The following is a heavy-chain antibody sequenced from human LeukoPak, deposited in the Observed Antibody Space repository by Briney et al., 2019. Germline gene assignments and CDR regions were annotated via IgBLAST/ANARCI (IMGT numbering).Heavy chain of an antibody. J-gene: IGHJ5*02. CDR2: IDGSGGFT. CDR3: AKKPAGFDP. V-gene: IGHV3-23*01. CDR1: GFTFSSDA. D-gene: IGHD1-14*01. Sequence: GGSLRLSCAASGFTFSSDAMTWVRQAPGKGLEWVSSIDGSGGFTYYADSVKGWFTISRDNSKNTLYLQMNSLRAEDTAIYYCAKKPAGFDPWGQGTLVTVSS.